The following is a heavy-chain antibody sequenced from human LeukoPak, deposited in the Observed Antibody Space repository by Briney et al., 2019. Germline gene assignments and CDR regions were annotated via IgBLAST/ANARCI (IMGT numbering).Heavy chain of an antibody. CDR2: ISSSGSTI. CDR3: ARICLGSGSPDYYGMDV. Sequence: GGSLRLSCAASGFTFSDYYMSWVRQAPGKGLEWVSYISSSGSTIYYADSVKGRFTISRDNAKNSLYLQMNSLRAEDTAVYYCARICLGSGSPDYYGMDVWGQGTTVTVSS. V-gene: IGHV3-11*01. CDR1: GFTFSDYY. D-gene: IGHD3-10*01. J-gene: IGHJ6*02.